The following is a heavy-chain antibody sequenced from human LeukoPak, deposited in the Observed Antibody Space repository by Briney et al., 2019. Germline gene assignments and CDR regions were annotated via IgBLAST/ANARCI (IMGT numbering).Heavy chain of an antibody. D-gene: IGHD2-2*02. V-gene: IGHV5-51*01. CDR1: GYSFTSYW. J-gene: IGHJ4*02. CDR2: IYPGDSDT. Sequence: GESLKISCKGSGYSFTSYWIGWVRQMPGKGLEWMGIIYPGDSDTRYSPSFQGQVTISADKSISTAYLRWSSLKASDTAMYYCARQVGYCSSTSCYTPHFDYWGQGTLVTVSS. CDR3: ARQVGYCSSTSCYTPHFDY.